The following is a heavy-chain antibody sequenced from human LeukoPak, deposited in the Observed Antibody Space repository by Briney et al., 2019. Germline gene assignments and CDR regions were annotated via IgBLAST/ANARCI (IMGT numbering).Heavy chain of an antibody. CDR3: SRSVGALGY. CDR2: INGDGSTT. V-gene: IGHV3-74*01. D-gene: IGHD1-26*01. CDR1: GFTFSSYW. J-gene: IGHJ4*02. Sequence: GGSLRLSCAASGFTFSSYWMHWVRQAPGKWLVWVSRINGDGSTTTYADSVKGRFTVSRDNAKNTLYLQMDSLRAEDTAVYFCSRSVGALGYWGQGTLVTVSS.